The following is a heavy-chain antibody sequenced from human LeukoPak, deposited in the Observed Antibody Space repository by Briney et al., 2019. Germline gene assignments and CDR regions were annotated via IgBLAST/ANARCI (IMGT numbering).Heavy chain of an antibody. D-gene: IGHD3-9*01. V-gene: IGHV4-61*01. CDR3: ARVSDILTGYPLDY. Sequence: KPSETLSLTCTVSGGSFSSGSYYWSWIRQPPGTGLEWIGYIYYSGTTNYNPSLKSRVTISVDTSKNQFSLKLSSVTAADTAVYYCARVSDILTGYPLDYWGQGTLVTVSS. CDR1: GGSFSSGSYY. CDR2: IYYSGTT. J-gene: IGHJ4*02.